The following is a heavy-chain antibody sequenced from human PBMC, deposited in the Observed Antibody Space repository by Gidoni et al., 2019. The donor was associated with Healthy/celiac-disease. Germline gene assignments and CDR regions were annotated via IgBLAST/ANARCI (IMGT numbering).Heavy chain of an antibody. CDR2: ISYDGSNK. CDR3: ARVTVTTSF. D-gene: IGHD4-17*01. Sequence: HWVRQAPGKGLEWVAVISYDGSNKYYADSVKGRFTISRDNSKNTLYLQMNSLRAEDTAVYYCARVTVTTSFWGQGTLVTVSS. V-gene: IGHV3-30-3*01. J-gene: IGHJ4*02.